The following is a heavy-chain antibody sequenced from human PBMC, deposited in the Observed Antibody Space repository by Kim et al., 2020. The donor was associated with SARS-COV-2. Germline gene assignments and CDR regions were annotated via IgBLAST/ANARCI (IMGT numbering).Heavy chain of an antibody. CDR1: GGSISSYY. J-gene: IGHJ5*02. V-gene: IGHV4-59*01. CDR3: ARHRAFTPVKFDP. CDR2: IYYSGST. D-gene: IGHD4-17*01. Sequence: SETLSLTCTVSGGSISSYYWSWIRQPPGKGLEWIGYIYYSGSTNYNPSLKSRVTISVDTSKNQFSLKLSSVTAADTAVYYCARHRAFTPVKFDPWGQGTLVTVSS.